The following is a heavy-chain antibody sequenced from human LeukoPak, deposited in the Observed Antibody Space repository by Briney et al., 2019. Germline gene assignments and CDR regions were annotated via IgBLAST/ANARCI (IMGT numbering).Heavy chain of an antibody. CDR2: VRYDGNNK. D-gene: IGHD6-13*01. CDR3: AKDTAAAKYYFDY. V-gene: IGHV3-30*02. J-gene: IGHJ4*02. Sequence: GGSLRLSCAASGFSFGSFGMHWVRQAPGKGLEWVAFVRYDGNNKYYADSVKGRFTISRDNSKSTLYLQMDSLRAEDTAVYYCAKDTAAAKYYFDYGGQGTLVTVSS. CDR1: GFSFGSFG.